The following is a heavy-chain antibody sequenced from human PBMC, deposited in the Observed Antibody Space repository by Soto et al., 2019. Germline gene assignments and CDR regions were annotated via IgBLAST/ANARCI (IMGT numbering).Heavy chain of an antibody. CDR1: GFSISSGGYS. D-gene: IGHD2-2*01. V-gene: IGHV4-30-2*01. CDR2: IYHSGST. Sequence: SETMSLTNAVAGFSISSGGYSWSWIRQPPGKGLEWIGYIYHSGSTYYNPSLKSRVTISVDRSKNQFSLKLSSVTDADTAVYYCARVPDRWGQGTLVTVSS. CDR3: ARVPDR. J-gene: IGHJ5*02.